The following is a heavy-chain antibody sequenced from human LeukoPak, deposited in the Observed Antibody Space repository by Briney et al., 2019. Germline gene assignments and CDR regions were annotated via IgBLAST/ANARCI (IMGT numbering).Heavy chain of an antibody. CDR2: MNPNSGNT. D-gene: IGHD6-13*01. V-gene: IGHV1-8*03. J-gene: IGHJ4*02. CDR1: GYTFTSYD. Sequence: ASVKVSCKASGYTFTSYDINWVRQATGQGLEWMGWMNPNSGNTGYAQKFQGRVTITRNTSISTAYMELSSLRSEDTAVYYCARSLRRLAAAVDYWGQGTLVTVS. CDR3: ARSLRRLAAAVDY.